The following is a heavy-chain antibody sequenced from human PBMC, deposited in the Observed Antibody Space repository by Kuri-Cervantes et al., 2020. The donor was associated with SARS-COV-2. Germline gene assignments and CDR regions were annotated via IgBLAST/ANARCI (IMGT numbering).Heavy chain of an antibody. D-gene: IGHD6-19*01. J-gene: IGHJ4*02. CDR2: ISYDGSNK. V-gene: IGHV3-30*04. Sequence: GGSLRLSCAASGFTFSSNAMHWVRQAPGKGLEWVAVISYDGSNKYYADSVKGRFTISRDNSKSTLSLQMNSLRAEDTAVYYCARIYSSGWYLGNDVDYWGQGTLVTVSS. CDR3: ARIYSSGWYLGNDVDY. CDR1: GFTFSSNA.